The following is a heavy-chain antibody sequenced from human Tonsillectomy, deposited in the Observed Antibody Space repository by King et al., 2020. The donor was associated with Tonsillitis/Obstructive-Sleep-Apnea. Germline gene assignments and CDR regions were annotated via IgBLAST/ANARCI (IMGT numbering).Heavy chain of an antibody. J-gene: IGHJ6*03. CDR2: IYWDDDK. D-gene: IGHD5-24*01. V-gene: IGHV2-5*02. CDR3: AHSYQLDYMDV. CDR1: GFSLSTTGVG. Sequence: TLKESGPTLVKPPQTLTLTCTFSGFSLSTTGVGVGWIRQPPGKALEWLALIYWDDDKRYSPSLKSRLTITRDTSKNQVVLTMTNMDPVDTATYYCAHSYQLDYMDVWGKGTTVTVSS.